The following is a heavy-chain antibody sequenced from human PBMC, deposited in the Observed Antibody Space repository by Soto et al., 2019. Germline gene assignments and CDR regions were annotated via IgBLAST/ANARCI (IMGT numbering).Heavy chain of an antibody. D-gene: IGHD6-19*01. CDR1: GFTFSSYG. Sequence: QVQLVESGGGVVQPGTSLRLSCVTSGFTFSSYGMHWVRQAPGKGLEWVSVILYDGSSKYYADSVKGRFTISRDNSKNTLYLRMNSLRDEDTAVYYCATLKLVAGRNRFDPWGQGTLVTVSS. J-gene: IGHJ5*02. CDR3: ATLKLVAGRNRFDP. V-gene: IGHV3-33*03. CDR2: ILYDGSSK.